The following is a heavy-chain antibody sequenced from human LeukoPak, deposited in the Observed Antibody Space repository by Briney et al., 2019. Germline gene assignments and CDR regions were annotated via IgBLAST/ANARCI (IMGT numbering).Heavy chain of an antibody. CDR2: IKQDGSEM. J-gene: IGHJ4*02. CDR1: GFTFSSFW. CDR3: ARDRSRCAY. D-gene: IGHD3-10*01. V-gene: IGHV3-7*01. Sequence: PGGSLRLSCAASGFTFSSFWMTWVRQAPGKGLEWVANIKQDGSEMYYVDSVKGRFTISRDNAKNSLYLQMNSLRAEDTAVYYCARDRSRCAYWGQGTLVTVSS.